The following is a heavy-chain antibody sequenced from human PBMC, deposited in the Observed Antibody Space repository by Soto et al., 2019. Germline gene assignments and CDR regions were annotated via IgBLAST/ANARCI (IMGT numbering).Heavy chain of an antibody. D-gene: IGHD6-19*01. J-gene: IGHJ6*02. Sequence: QVQLVQSGAEVKKPGSSVKVSCKASGGTFSSYAISWVRQAPGQGLEWMGGIIPIFGTANYAQKFQGRVTITADESTSTAHMELSSLRSEDTAVYYCASGYSSGWTRYYYGMDVWGQGTTVTVSS. CDR1: GGTFSSYA. V-gene: IGHV1-69*01. CDR2: IIPIFGTA. CDR3: ASGYSSGWTRYYYGMDV.